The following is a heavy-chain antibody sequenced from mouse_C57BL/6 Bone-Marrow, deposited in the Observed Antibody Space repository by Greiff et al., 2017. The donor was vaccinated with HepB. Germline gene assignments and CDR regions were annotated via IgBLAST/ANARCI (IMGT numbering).Heavy chain of an antibody. Sequence: VKLMESGAELVKPGASVKISCKASGYTFTDYYINWVKQRPGQGLEWIGKIGPGSGSTYYNEKFKGKATLTADKSSRTAYMQLSSLTSEDSAVYFCTYDYDPWFAYWGQGTLVTVSA. CDR3: TYDYDPWFAY. D-gene: IGHD2-4*01. J-gene: IGHJ3*01. CDR1: GYTFTDYY. V-gene: IGHV1-77*01. CDR2: IGPGSGST.